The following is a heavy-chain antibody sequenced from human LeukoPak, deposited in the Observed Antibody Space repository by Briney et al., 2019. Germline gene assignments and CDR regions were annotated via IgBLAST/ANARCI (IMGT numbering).Heavy chain of an antibody. V-gene: IGHV4-4*07. Sequence: SETLSLTCTVSGDSISSYYWSWIRQPAEKGLEWIGHIYTSGSTNYYTSGSTDYNPSLKSRVTISLDRSKNQFSLKLSSVTAADTAVYYCAAFLSGTYWYFDYWGQGALVTVSS. CDR2: IYTSGST. CDR1: GDSISSYY. J-gene: IGHJ4*02. CDR3: AAFLSGTYWYFDY. D-gene: IGHD1-26*01.